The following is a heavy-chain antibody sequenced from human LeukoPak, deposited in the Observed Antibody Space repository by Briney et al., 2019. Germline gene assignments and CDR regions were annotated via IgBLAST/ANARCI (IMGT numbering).Heavy chain of an antibody. J-gene: IGHJ4*02. V-gene: IGHV3-23*01. Sequence: GGSLRLSCAASGFTFSNYAMSWFRQAPGKGLEGVSAIGTGSSSTYYADSVKGRFTISRDNSKNTVYLQMTNLRAEDTALYYCAKRTYCGSDCYFDFWGQGTLVTVSS. CDR1: GFTFSNYA. CDR2: IGTGSSST. D-gene: IGHD2-21*02. CDR3: AKRTYCGSDCYFDF.